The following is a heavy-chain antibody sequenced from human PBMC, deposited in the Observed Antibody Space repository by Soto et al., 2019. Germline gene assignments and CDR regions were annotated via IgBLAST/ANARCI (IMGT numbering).Heavy chain of an antibody. Sequence: QVQLQESGPGLVKPSGTLSLTCAVSGGSISSSNWWSWVRQPPGKGLEWIGEIYHSGSTNYNPSLKGRVTISVDKSKNQFSLKLSSVTAADTAVYYCARVSTFIVVVPAAMGEQYYFDYWGQGTLVTVSS. CDR1: GGSISSSNW. CDR3: ARVSTFIVVVPAAMGEQYYFDY. J-gene: IGHJ4*02. V-gene: IGHV4-4*02. CDR2: IYHSGST. D-gene: IGHD2-2*01.